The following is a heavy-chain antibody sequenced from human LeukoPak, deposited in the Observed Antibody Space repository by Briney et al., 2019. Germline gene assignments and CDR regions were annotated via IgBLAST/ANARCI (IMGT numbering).Heavy chain of an antibody. CDR1: GGSISSGGYY. V-gene: IGHV4-30-2*01. D-gene: IGHD2-2*01. CDR3: ARVRGSGYVPALGPFDP. CDR2: IYHSGST. Sequence: SETLSLTCTVSGGSISSGGYYWSWIRQPPGKGLEWIGYIYHSGSTYYNPSLKSRVTISVDRSKNQFSLKLSSVTAADTAVYYCARVRGSGYVPALGPFDPWGRGTLVTVSS. J-gene: IGHJ5*02.